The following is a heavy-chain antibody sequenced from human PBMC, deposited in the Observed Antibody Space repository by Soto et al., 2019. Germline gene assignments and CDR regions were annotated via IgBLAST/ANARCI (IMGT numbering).Heavy chain of an antibody. D-gene: IGHD1-1*01. CDR2: IWYDGSDK. CDR1: GFTFSSYG. Sequence: GGSLRLSCAASGFTFSSYGMHWVRQAPGKGLEWVAVIWYDGSDKYYADSVKGRFTISRDNSKNTLYLQMNSLRAEDTAVYYCALSWYSYYFDSWGQGTLVTVSS. V-gene: IGHV3-33*08. J-gene: IGHJ4*02. CDR3: ALSWYSYYFDS.